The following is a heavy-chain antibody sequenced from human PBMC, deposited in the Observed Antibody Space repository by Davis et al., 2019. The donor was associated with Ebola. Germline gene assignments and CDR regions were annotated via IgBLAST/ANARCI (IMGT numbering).Heavy chain of an antibody. J-gene: IGHJ3*02. CDR2: IYYRGST. D-gene: IGHD2-15*01. CDR3: ARATLKDAYCSGGSCYSDAFDI. V-gene: IGHV4-59*02. Sequence: MPSETLSLTCTVSGGSVSNYYWSWIRQPPGKGLEWIGYIYYRGSTNYNPSLKSRVTISVDTSKNQFSLKLSSVTAADTAVYYCARATLKDAYCSGGSCYSDAFDIWGQGTMVTVSS. CDR1: GGSVSNYY.